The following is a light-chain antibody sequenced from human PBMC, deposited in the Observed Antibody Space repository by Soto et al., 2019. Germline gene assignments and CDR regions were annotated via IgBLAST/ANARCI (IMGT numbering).Light chain of an antibody. CDR2: GND. V-gene: IGLV1-40*01. J-gene: IGLJ1*01. CDR1: SSNIGAGYD. Sequence: QSVLTQPPSVSGAPGQRVTLSCTGSSSNIGAGYDVHWYQQLPTTAPKLLIYGNDNRPSGVPDRFSGSKSGTSASLAITGLQAEDEADYYCQCYDSSLSAYVFGIGTKLTVL. CDR3: QCYDSSLSAYV.